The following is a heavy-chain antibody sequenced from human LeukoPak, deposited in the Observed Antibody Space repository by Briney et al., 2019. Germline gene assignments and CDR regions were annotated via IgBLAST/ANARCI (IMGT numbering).Heavy chain of an antibody. Sequence: SETLSLTCTVSGGFISRSSYYWTWLRQPPGKTLEWIGNVFHTGSTSYRPSLQSRVIVSVDTPKNQFSLKLTSVTAADTAVYYCARLSTAPDFDSWSQGILVTVSS. CDR1: GGFISRSSYY. J-gene: IGHJ4*02. CDR3: ARLSTAPDFDS. V-gene: IGHV4-39*01. CDR2: VFHTGST.